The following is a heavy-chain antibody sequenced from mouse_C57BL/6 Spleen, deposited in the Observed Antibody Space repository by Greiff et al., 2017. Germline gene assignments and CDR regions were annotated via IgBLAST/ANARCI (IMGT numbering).Heavy chain of an antibody. V-gene: IGHV6-3*01. Sequence: EVQVVESGGGLVQPGGSMKLSCVASGFTFSNYWMNWVRQSPEKGLEWVAQIRLKSDNYATNYAESVKGRFTITRDDSKSSVYLQMNNLRAEDTGIYYCTGPKAMDYWGQGTSVTVSS. CDR2: IRLKSDNYAT. CDR1: GFTFSNYW. CDR3: TGPKAMDY. D-gene: IGHD3-3*01. J-gene: IGHJ4*01.